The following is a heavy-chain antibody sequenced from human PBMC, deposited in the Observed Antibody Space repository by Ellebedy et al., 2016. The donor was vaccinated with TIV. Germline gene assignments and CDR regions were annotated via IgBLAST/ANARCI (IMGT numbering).Heavy chain of an antibody. CDR2: ISNSGGTT. CDR1: GFTFSTYA. D-gene: IGHD3-16*01. Sequence: PGGSLRLSCAASGFTFSTYAMGWVRQPPGKGLEWVSSISNSGGTTYYTDSVGGRFTISRDNTKNTLYLQMNSLRGEDTAIYHCPRDPGGVGPAFDIWGLGTLVTVSS. V-gene: IGHV3-23*01. CDR3: PRDPGGVGPAFDI. J-gene: IGHJ3*02.